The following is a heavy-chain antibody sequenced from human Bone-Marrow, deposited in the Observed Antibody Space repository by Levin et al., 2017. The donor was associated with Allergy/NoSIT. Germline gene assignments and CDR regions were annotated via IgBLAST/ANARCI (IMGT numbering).Heavy chain of an antibody. Sequence: SETLSLTCAVSGFPINSGYFWGWIRQPPGKGLDWIGSVYHSGNTYHSPSFKSRVTFSIDASKNHFSLTLSSVTAADTAIYYCVKGSHFGSADYYGYFDYWGQGALVTVSS. CDR3: VKGSHFGSADYYGYFDY. CDR1: GFPINSGYF. V-gene: IGHV4-38-2*01. J-gene: IGHJ4*02. D-gene: IGHD3-22*01. CDR2: VYHSGNT.